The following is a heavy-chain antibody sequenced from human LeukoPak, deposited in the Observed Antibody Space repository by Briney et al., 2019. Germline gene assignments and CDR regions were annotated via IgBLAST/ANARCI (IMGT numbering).Heavy chain of an antibody. Sequence: NSGGSLRLSCAASGFTFSSYSMSWVRQAPGKGLEWVSSISSSSYIYYADSVKGRFTISRDNAKNSLYLQMNSLRAEDTAVYYCARDLWNPAAAGLGYYYYYYYGMDVWGQGTTVTVSS. J-gene: IGHJ6*02. CDR1: GFTFSSYS. CDR3: ARDLWNPAAAGLGYYYYYYYGMDV. D-gene: IGHD6-13*01. CDR2: ISSSSYI. V-gene: IGHV3-21*01.